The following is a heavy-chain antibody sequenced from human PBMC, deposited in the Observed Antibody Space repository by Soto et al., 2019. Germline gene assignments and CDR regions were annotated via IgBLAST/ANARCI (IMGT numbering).Heavy chain of an antibody. CDR3: ARHVSSGYDY. CDR2: IYYTGST. CDR1: GGSISSYY. V-gene: IGHV4-59*08. Sequence: SETLSLTCTVSGGSISSYYWSWIRQPPGKGLEWIGYIYYTGSTNYNPSLKSRVTISVDTSKNQFSLKLNSVTAADTAVYYCARHVSSGYDYWGQGTLVTVSS. D-gene: IGHD6-19*01. J-gene: IGHJ4*02.